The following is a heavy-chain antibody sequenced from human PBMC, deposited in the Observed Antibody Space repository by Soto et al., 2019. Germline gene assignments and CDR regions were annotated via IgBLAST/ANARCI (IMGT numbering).Heavy chain of an antibody. CDR2: IYYSGST. V-gene: IGHV4-31*03. D-gene: IGHD3-10*01. J-gene: IGHJ4*02. CDR1: SGSISSGGYY. CDR3: ARDQYYYGSGSSGYFDY. Sequence: QVQLQESGPGLVKPSQTLSLTCIVSSGSISSGGYYWSWIRQHPGKGLEWIGYIYYSGSTYYNPYLKSRVSISVDTSKNQFTLKLSSVTAADTAVYYCARDQYYYGSGSSGYFDYWGQGTLVTVSS.